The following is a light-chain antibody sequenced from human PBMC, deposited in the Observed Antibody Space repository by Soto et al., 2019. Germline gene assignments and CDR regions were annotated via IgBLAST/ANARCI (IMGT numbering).Light chain of an antibody. Sequence: EIVLTQSPGTLSLSPGERVTLSCRASQSVTSNFLGWYQQKPGQAPRLLIYGASTMASGIPDRFSGSGSGTDFALTVSRLEAEDFAIYYCHQYGSSPLTFGGGTKVEI. J-gene: IGKJ4*01. V-gene: IGKV3-20*01. CDR3: HQYGSSPLT. CDR2: GAS. CDR1: QSVTSNF.